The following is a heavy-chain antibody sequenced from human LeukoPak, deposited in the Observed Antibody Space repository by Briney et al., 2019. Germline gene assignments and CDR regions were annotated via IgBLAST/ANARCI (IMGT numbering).Heavy chain of an antibody. CDR1: GGSISSGSYY. Sequence: SETLSLTCTVSGGSISSGSYYWGWIRQPPGKGLEWIGSIYYSGSTYYNPSLKSRVTISVDTSKNQFSLKLSSVTAADTAVYYCARVLRIAVTHDYWGQGTLVTVSS. J-gene: IGHJ4*02. D-gene: IGHD6-19*01. CDR3: ARVLRIAVTHDY. V-gene: IGHV4-39*07. CDR2: IYYSGST.